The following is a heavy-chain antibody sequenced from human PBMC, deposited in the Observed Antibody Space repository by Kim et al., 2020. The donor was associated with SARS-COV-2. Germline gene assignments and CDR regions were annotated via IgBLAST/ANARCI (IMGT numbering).Heavy chain of an antibody. Sequence: SETLSLTCTVSGGSISSGGYYWSWIRQHPGKGLEWIGYIYYSGSTYYNPSLKSRVTISVDTSKNQFSLKLSSVTAADTAVYYCARLRGGRQFIVATAGWFDPWGQGTLVTVSS. D-gene: IGHD5-12*01. CDR3: ARLRGGRQFIVATAGWFDP. J-gene: IGHJ5*02. CDR2: IYYSGST. V-gene: IGHV4-31*03. CDR1: GGSISSGGYY.